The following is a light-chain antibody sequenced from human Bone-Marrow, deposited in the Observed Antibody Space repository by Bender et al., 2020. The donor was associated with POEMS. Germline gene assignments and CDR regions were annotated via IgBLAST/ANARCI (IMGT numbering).Light chain of an antibody. CDR1: NGSIASRY. J-gene: IGLJ2*01. CDR3: QSYDISRVI. Sequence: NFMLTQPHSVSESPGKTITISCTRSNGSIASRYVQWYQQRPGSAPSTVIFEENKRPSGDPDRFSGSIDTASNSASLTISGLKPEDEADYYCQSYDISRVIFGGGTKLTVL. V-gene: IGLV6-57*03. CDR2: EEN.